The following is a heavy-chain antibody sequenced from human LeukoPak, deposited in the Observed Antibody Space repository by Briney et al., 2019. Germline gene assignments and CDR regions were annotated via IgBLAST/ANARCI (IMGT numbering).Heavy chain of an antibody. CDR1: GFTFSSYG. J-gene: IGHJ4*02. Sequence: GGSLRLSCAASGFTFSSYGMHWVRQAPGKGLEWVAFIRYDGSNKYYADSVKGRFTISRDNSKNTLYLQMNSLRAEDTAVYYCAKDMGVVVAATGYFDYWGQGTLVTVSS. V-gene: IGHV3-30*02. CDR2: IRYDGSNK. CDR3: AKDMGVVVAATGYFDY. D-gene: IGHD2-15*01.